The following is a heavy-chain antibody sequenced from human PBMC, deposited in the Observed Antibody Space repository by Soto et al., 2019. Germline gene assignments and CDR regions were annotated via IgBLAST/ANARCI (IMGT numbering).Heavy chain of an antibody. D-gene: IGHD4-17*01. Sequence: ASVKLSCKVSGYTLTELSSNWVRQATGKGLEWMGGFDPEDGETIFAQKFQGRLTMTEDTSADTAYMELSSLKSEDTAVYYCATDPPNTVTTLGGYDYWGRGTLVTVSS. CDR1: GYTLTELS. CDR2: FDPEDGET. CDR3: ATDPPNTVTTLGGYDY. J-gene: IGHJ4*02. V-gene: IGHV1-24*01.